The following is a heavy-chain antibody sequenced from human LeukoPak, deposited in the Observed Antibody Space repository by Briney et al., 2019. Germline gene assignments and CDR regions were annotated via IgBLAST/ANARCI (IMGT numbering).Heavy chain of an antibody. J-gene: IGHJ5*02. CDR2: IYNNGRT. CDR1: GGSISSSSDY. V-gene: IGHV4-39*01. Sequence: PSETLSLTCTVSGGSISSSSDYWGWIRQPPGMGLEWIGSIYNNGRTFTNPSLKSRATISVDTSKNQFSLKLSSVTAADTAMYYCARHGDLLSPFQTWGQGTLVTVSS. D-gene: IGHD2-21*02. CDR3: ARHGDLLSPFQT.